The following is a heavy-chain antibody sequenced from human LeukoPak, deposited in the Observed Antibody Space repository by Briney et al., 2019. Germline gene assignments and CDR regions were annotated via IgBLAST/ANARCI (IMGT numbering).Heavy chain of an antibody. CDR2: INHSGST. J-gene: IGHJ5*02. D-gene: IGHD6-6*01. Sequence: PSETLSLTCAVYGGSFSGYYWSWIRQPPGKGLEWIGEINHSGSTNYNPSLKSRVTISVDTSKNQFSLKLSSVTAADTAVYYCARGKSGMWQLQNWFDPWGQGTLVTVSS. CDR1: GGSFSGYY. V-gene: IGHV4-34*01. CDR3: ARGKSGMWQLQNWFDP.